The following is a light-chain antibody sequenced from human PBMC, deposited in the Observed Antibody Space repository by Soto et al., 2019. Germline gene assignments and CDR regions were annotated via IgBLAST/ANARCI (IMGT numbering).Light chain of an antibody. CDR3: QQSSSSPPIT. V-gene: IGKV1-39*01. CDR2: AAS. Sequence: DIQMTQSPSTLSASVGDRVTISCRASQNIDNYLHWYQQKSGKAPEALIYAASSLRDGVSSRFSGSGYGTEFTLTINNLQPEDFATYYCQQSSSSPPITFGQGTRLEIK. CDR1: QNIDNY. J-gene: IGKJ5*01.